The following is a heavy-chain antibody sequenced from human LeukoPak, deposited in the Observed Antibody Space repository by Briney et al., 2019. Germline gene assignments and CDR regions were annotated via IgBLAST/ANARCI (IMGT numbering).Heavy chain of an antibody. J-gene: IGHJ5*02. CDR2: IYTSGST. Sequence: SETLSPTCTVSGGSISSYYWSWIRQPAGKGLEWIGRIYTSGSTNYNPSLKSRVTMSVDTSKNQFSLKLSSVTAADTAVYYCARSPQPADIVVVPAATPNAWGDWFDPWGQGTLVTVSS. D-gene: IGHD2-2*01. V-gene: IGHV4-4*07. CDR1: GGSISSYY. CDR3: ARSPQPADIVVVPAATPNAWGDWFDP.